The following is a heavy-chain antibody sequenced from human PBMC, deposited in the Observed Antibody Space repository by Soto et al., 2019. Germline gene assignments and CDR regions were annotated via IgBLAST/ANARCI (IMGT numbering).Heavy chain of an antibody. CDR1: GGSISSGDYY. CDR3: ARAPRYSRSWYSNYYYYYGMDV. CDR2: IYYSGST. Sequence: PSETLSLTCTVSGGSISSGDYYWSWIRQPPGKGQEWIGYIYYSGSTYYNPSLKSRVTISVDTSKNQFSLKLSSVTAADTAVYYCARAPRYSRSWYSNYYYYYGMDVWGQGTTVTVSS. V-gene: IGHV4-30-4*01. J-gene: IGHJ6*02. D-gene: IGHD6-13*01.